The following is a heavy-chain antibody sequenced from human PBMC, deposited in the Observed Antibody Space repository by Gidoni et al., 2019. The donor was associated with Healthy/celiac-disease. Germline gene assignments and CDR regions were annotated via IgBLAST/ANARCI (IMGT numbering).Heavy chain of an antibody. D-gene: IGHD2-21*02. V-gene: IGHV5-51*03. CDR2: IYPGDSDT. CDR1: GYSFTSYW. CDR3: ARALNCGGDCYPLDY. J-gene: IGHJ4*02. Sequence: EVQLVQSGAEVKKPGESLKISCKGSGYSFTSYWLGWVRQMPGKGLEWMGIIYPGDSDTRYSPSFQGQVTISADKSISTAYLQWSSLKASDTAMYYCARALNCGGDCYPLDYWGQGTLVTVSS.